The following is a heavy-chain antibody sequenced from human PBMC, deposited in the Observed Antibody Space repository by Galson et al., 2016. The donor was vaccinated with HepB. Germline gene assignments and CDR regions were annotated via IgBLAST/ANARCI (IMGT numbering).Heavy chain of an antibody. CDR3: AKDWSTTTCVQGCLDN. CDR2: INNNDDST. V-gene: IGHV3-23*01. D-gene: IGHD3-10*02. J-gene: IGHJ4*02. CDR1: GFTFSNYA. Sequence: SLRLSCAASGFTFSNYAMTWVRQAPGKGLEWISTINNNDDSTYYADSVQGRFTISRDKSKNTLFLQMNSLRAEDTAVYYCAKDWSTTTCVQGCLDNWGQGTLVTVSS.